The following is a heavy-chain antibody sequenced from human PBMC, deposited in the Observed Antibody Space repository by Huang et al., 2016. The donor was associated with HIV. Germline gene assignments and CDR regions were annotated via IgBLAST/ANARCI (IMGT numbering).Heavy chain of an antibody. CDR3: ARQGVGDFVVEPTGLGAFDI. V-gene: IGHV5-51*01. J-gene: IGHJ3*02. CDR1: GYTFNGYW. CDR2: IEPGDSDT. D-gene: IGHD2-2*01. Sequence: EVQLVQSGAVVKKPGESLKISCKGSGYTFNGYWIGWVRQMPGKGLEWMGIIEPGDSDTTYSPSFHGQCTISADKSISTAYLQWSGLKASDTAMYYCARQGVGDFVVEPTGLGAFDIWGQGTMVTVSS.